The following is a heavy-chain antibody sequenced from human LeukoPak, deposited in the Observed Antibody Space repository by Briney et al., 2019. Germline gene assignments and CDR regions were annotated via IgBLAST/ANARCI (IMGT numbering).Heavy chain of an antibody. CDR1: GGSFSGYH. V-gene: IGHV4-34*01. D-gene: IGHD2-2*01. CDR2: INYSGST. J-gene: IGHJ4*02. Sequence: SETLSLTCAVYGGSFSGYHWSWIRQSPGKGPEWIGEINYSGSTNYNPSLKSRVSISVDTSKNQFSLKLTSVTAADTAVYYCARGHYALYGYWGQGTLVTVSS. CDR3: ARGHYALYGY.